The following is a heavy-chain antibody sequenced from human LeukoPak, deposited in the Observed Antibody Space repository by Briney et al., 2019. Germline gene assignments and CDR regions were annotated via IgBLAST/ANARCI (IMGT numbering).Heavy chain of an antibody. V-gene: IGHV1-69*01. J-gene: IGHJ3*02. CDR1: GGTFSSYA. CDR2: IIPIFGTA. D-gene: IGHD3-22*01. CDR3: ARLYDSSGYRVYAFDI. Sequence: SVKVSCKASGGTFSSYAISWVRQAPGQGLEWMGGIIPIFGTANYAQKFQGRVTITADESTSTAYMELSSLRSEDTAVYYCARLYDSSGYRVYAFDIWGQGTMVTVSS.